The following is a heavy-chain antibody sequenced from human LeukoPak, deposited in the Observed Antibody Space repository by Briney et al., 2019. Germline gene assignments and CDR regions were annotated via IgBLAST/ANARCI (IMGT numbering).Heavy chain of an antibody. J-gene: IGHJ3*02. CDR1: GYTFTSYY. CDR3: ARVPAAGTDAFDI. D-gene: IGHD6-13*01. CDR2: INPSGGST. V-gene: IGHV1-46*01. Sequence: ASVKVSCKASGYTFTSYYMHWVRQAPGQGLEWMGIINPSGGSTSYAQKFQGRVTMTRDMSTSTVYMELSSLRSEDTAVYYCARVPAAGTDAFDIWGQGTMVTVSS.